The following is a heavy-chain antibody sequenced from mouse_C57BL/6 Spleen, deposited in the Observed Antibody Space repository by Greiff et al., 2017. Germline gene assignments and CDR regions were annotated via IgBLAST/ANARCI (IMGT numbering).Heavy chain of an antibody. V-gene: IGHV1-82*01. CDR1: GYAFSSSW. CDR3: ARGSSGLSWFAY. CDR2: IYPGDGDT. Sequence: VKLQESGPELVKPGASVKISCKASGYAFSSSWMNWVKQRPGKGLEWIGRIYPGDGDTNYNGKFKGKATLTADKSSSTAYMQLSSLTSEDSAVYFCARGSSGLSWFAYWGQGTLVTVSA. J-gene: IGHJ3*01. D-gene: IGHD3-2*02.